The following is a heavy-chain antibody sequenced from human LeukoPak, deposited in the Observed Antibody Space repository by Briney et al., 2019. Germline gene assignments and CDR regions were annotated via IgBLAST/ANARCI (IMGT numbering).Heavy chain of an antibody. Sequence: ASETLSLTCTVSGGSISSSSYYWGWIRQPPGKGLEWIGEINHSGSTNYNPSLKSRVTISLHTSKNQFSLKLSSVTAADTAVYYCARGLLGYCSGGSCLYYFDYWGQGTLVTVSS. V-gene: IGHV4-39*07. CDR1: GGSISSSSYY. J-gene: IGHJ4*02. CDR2: INHSGST. D-gene: IGHD2-15*01. CDR3: ARGLLGYCSGGSCLYYFDY.